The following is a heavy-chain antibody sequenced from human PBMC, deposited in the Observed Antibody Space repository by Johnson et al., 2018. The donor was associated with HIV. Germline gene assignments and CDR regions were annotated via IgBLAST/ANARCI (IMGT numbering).Heavy chain of an antibody. CDR1: GFTVSSNY. V-gene: IGHV3-30-3*01. J-gene: IGHJ3*02. Sequence: QMLLVESGGGLVQPGGSLRLSCAASGFTVSSNYMSWVRQAPGKGLEWVAVISYAGNNKYYADSVKGRFTISRDNSKNTLYLQMNSLRAEETAVYYCARSFGVTTPGAFDIWGQGTMVTVSS. CDR3: ARSFGVTTPGAFDI. D-gene: IGHD3-3*01. CDR2: ISYAGNNK.